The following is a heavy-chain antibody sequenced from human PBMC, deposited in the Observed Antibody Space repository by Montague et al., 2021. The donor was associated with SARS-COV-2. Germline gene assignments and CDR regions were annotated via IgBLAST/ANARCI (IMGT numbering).Heavy chain of an antibody. CDR2: VYSGGTT. D-gene: IGHD3-3*01. CDR3: VRDGGLRFSGGAMDV. V-gene: IGHV4-31*03. J-gene: IGHJ6*02. CDR1: GGSMISGGYY. Sequence: TLSLTCNVSGGSMISGGYYWSWIRRPPGKGLEWIGYVYSGGTTXYNPSLKSRVTISEDMSKNQFSLRLTSVTAADTAVYYCVRDGGLRFSGGAMDVWGQGTTVTVSS.